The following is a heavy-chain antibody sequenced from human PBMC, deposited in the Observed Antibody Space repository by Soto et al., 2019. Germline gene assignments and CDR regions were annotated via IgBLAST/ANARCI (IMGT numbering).Heavy chain of an antibody. CDR2: IDPDDSYT. Sequence: PGESLKSSGKGSVYSFTNYWIHWVRQMAGKGLESMGRIDPDDSYTNYSPSFQGHVTISVDKSISTAYLQWSSLQASDTAIYYCARLPPPTYCSGSTCSGYWGQGTLVTVSS. CDR3: ARLPPPTYCSGSTCSGY. CDR1: VYSFTNYW. J-gene: IGHJ4*02. D-gene: IGHD2-15*01. V-gene: IGHV5-10-1*01.